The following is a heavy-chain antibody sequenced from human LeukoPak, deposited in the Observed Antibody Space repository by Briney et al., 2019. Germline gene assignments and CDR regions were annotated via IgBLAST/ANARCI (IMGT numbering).Heavy chain of an antibody. CDR3: ARLASSGWSHCDC. Sequence: PSETLSLTCTVSGGSISSYYWSWIRQPPGKGPEWIGYIYYSGTTNYNPSLKSRVTISVDTSKNQFSLKLNSVTAADTAVYYCARLASSGWSHCDCWGQGTLVTVSS. CDR2: IYYSGTT. J-gene: IGHJ4*02. CDR1: GGSISSYY. D-gene: IGHD6-19*01. V-gene: IGHV4-59*08.